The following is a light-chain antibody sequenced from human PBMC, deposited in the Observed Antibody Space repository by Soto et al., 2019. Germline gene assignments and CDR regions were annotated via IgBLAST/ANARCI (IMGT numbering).Light chain of an antibody. Sequence: EIVLTQSPGTLSLSPGARAPLSCRASQSISSTYLTWYHQKPGQAPRLLIYDASRRATGIPDRFSGSGSGTDFSLTISRLEPEDFAVYYCQHYDSARWTFGLGTKV. CDR2: DAS. CDR3: QHYDSARWT. J-gene: IGKJ1*01. V-gene: IGKV3-20*01. CDR1: QSISSTY.